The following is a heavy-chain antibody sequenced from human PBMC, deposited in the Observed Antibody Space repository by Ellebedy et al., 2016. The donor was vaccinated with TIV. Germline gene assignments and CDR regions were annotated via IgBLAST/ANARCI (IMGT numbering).Heavy chain of an antibody. V-gene: IGHV1-18*01. J-gene: IGHJ3*01. CDR1: GYTFTDYG. CDR2: FSAYNDNT. CDR3: ARLPCGSTSCGGRAFDF. Sequence: ASVKVSXXASGYTFTDYGVAWVRQAHGQGLEWMGWFSAYNDNTNYARKLQGRVTMTTDTSTSTAYMELRSLGSDDTAVYYCARLPCGSTSCGGRAFDFWGQGTMVTVSS. D-gene: IGHD2-2*01.